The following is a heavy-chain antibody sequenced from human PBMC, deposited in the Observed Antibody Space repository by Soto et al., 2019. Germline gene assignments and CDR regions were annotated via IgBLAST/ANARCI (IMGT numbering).Heavy chain of an antibody. CDR3: AKDGGYCSGGSCSRLYYYYGMDV. Sequence: GGSLRLSCAASGFTFSSYAMSWVRQAPGKGLEWVSAISGSGGSTYYADSVKGRFTISRDNSKNTLYLQMNSLRAEDTAVYYCAKDGGYCSGGSCSRLYYYYGMDVWGQGTTVTISS. CDR1: GFTFSSYA. J-gene: IGHJ6*02. D-gene: IGHD2-15*01. CDR2: ISGSGGST. V-gene: IGHV3-23*01.